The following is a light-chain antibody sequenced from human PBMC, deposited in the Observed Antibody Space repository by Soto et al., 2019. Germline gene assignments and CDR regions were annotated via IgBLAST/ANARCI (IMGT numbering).Light chain of an antibody. V-gene: IGKV1-39*01. CDR3: QQTYTSPQT. CDR1: QDIRTY. J-gene: IGKJ1*01. CDR2: SAS. Sequence: DILITQSPSTLSASVEDRVTITCRASQDIRTYVNWYQQKPGKAPKLLIFSASTLQGGVKSRFIASGSGTDFTITISSLQPEDFATYSCQQTYTSPQTFGPGTFVDIK.